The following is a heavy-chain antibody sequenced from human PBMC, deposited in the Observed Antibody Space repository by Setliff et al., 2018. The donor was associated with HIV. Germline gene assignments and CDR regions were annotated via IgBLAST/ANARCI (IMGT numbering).Heavy chain of an antibody. J-gene: IGHJ4*02. V-gene: IGHV3-7*03. D-gene: IGHD3-3*01. CDR2: IEQDGSEK. CDR1: GFTFSSYA. Sequence: PGGSLRLSCAASGFTFSSYAMSWVRQAPGKGLEWVANIEQDGSEKYYVDSVKGRFTISRDNTKNSLYLQMNSLRAEDTAVYYCAREMTYYNFWSDNAPPLFDYWGQGTLVTVSS. CDR3: AREMTYYNFWSDNAPPLFDY.